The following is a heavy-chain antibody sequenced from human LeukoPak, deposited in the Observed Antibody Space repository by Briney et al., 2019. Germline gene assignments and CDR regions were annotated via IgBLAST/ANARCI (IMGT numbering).Heavy chain of an antibody. CDR2: IYYSGST. V-gene: IGHV4-59*08. Sequence: SETLSLTCTVSGGSISSYYWSWIRQPPGKGLEWIGYIYYSGSTNYNPSLKSRVTISVDTSKNQFSLKLSSVTAADTAVYYCARGCVGSSCHSYNWFDPWGQGTLVTVSS. D-gene: IGHD6-13*01. CDR1: GGSISSYY. J-gene: IGHJ5*02. CDR3: ARGCVGSSCHSYNWFDP.